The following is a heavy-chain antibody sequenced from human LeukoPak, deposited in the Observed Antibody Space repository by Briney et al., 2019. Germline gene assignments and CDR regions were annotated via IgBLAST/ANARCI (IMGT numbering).Heavy chain of an antibody. CDR1: GGSISSGGYS. J-gene: IGHJ3*02. V-gene: IGHV4-30-2*01. CDR3: ARQLGYDFWSGYWGPSSGAFDI. CDR2: IYHSGST. D-gene: IGHD3-3*01. Sequence: PSETLSLTCAVSGGSISSGGYSWSWIRQPPGKGLEWIGYIYHSGSTYYNPSLKSRVTISVDTSKNQFSLKLSSVTAADTAVYYCARQLGYDFWSGYWGPSSGAFDIWGQGTMVTVSS.